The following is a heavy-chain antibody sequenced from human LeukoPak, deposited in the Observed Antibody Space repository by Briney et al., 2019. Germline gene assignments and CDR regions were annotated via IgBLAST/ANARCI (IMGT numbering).Heavy chain of an antibody. Sequence: ESLKISCKGSGSSFTTYWIGWVRQMPGKGLEWMGIIYPADSDTRYRQSFQGHVTISADKSISTAYLQWNSLKASDTAIYYCARHDRAGMNIDYWGQGTLVTVSS. J-gene: IGHJ4*02. CDR2: IYPADSDT. CDR1: GSSFTTYW. CDR3: ARHDRAGMNIDY. V-gene: IGHV5-51*01. D-gene: IGHD3-22*01.